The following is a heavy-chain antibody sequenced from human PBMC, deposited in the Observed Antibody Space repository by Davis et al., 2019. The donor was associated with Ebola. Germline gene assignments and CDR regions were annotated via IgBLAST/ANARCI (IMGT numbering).Heavy chain of an antibody. CDR1: GFTFTSYS. CDR2: ISSNSGYI. CDR3: ARGGVQLERYYYYYGMDV. D-gene: IGHD1-1*01. J-gene: IGHJ6*02. V-gene: IGHV3-21*01. Sequence: PGGSLRLSCAASGFTFTSYSMNWVRQAPGKGLEWVSSISSNSGYINYADSVKGRFTISRDNAKNTLYLQMNSLRAEDTAVYYCARGGVQLERYYYYYGMDVWGQGTTVTVSS.